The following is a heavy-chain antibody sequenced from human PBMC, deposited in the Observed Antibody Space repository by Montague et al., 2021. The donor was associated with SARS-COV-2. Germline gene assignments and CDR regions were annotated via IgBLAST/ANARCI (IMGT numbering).Heavy chain of an antibody. D-gene: IGHD1-26*01. CDR1: GFTFSGSG. Sequence: SLRLSCAASGFTFSGSGAHGVRQASGKGLEWVGRIRNKVNNYATAYAASVKGRFTISRDDSKNTADLQMNSLKTEDTAVYYCSSGENRGSYLQLYWGQGTLVTVAS. V-gene: IGHV3-73*01. CDR2: IRNKVNNYAT. J-gene: IGHJ4*02. CDR3: SSGENRGSYLQLY.